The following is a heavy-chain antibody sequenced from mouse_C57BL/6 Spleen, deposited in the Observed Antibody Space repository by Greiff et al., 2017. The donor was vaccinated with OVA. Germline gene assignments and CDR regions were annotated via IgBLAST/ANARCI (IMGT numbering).Heavy chain of an antibody. CDR2: INPNNGGT. CDR3: ARSTTVGWYFDV. J-gene: IGHJ1*03. D-gene: IGHD1-1*01. V-gene: IGHV1-18*01. Sequence: PLSSVKIPCKASGYTFTDYNMDWVKQSHGKSLEWIGDINPNNGGTIYNQKFKGKATLTVDKSSSTAYMELRSLTSEDTAVYYCARSTTVGWYFDVWGTGTTVTVSS. CDR1: GYTFTDYN.